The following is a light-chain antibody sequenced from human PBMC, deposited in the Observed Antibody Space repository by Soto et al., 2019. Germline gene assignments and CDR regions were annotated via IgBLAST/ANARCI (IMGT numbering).Light chain of an antibody. CDR2: GAS. Sequence: EIVLTHSPGTLSLSPGEIATLSCRASQSVGSSYLAWYQQKPGQAPRLLIYGASSRATGIPDRFSGSGSGTDFTLTISRLEPEDFAVYYCQQYGSSQWTFGQGTKVDIK. CDR1: QSVGSSY. CDR3: QQYGSSQWT. J-gene: IGKJ1*01. V-gene: IGKV3-20*01.